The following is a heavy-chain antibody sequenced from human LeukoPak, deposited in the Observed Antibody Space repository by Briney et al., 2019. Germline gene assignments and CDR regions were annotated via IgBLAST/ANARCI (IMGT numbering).Heavy chain of an antibody. CDR2: ISGGGDIT. J-gene: IGHJ4*02. V-gene: IGHV3-23*01. CDR3: AKGQLWSGVAYFDY. D-gene: IGHD3-10*01. CDR1: GFTFSTFA. Sequence: PGGSLRLSCAASGFTFSTFAMSWVRQAPGKGLEWVSLISGGGDITYYADSMKGRFTISRDNSKNTLYLHMNSLRAEDTAVYYCAKGQLWSGVAYFDYWGQGTPATVSS.